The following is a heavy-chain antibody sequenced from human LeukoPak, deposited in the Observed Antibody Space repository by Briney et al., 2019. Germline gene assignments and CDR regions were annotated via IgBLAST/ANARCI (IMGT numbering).Heavy chain of an antibody. V-gene: IGHV4-39*01. CDR1: GDSISGSSYY. Sequence: SETLSLTCTVSGDSISGSSYYWAWIREPPGKGLEWIGSVSYTGSTYYMSSLKSRVTISADTSKNLFSLKVNSMTAADTAVYYCARHGPPMQRQFYDSWGQGTLVTVSS. CDR2: VSYTGST. J-gene: IGHJ4*02. D-gene: IGHD5-24*01. CDR3: ARHGPPMQRQFYDS.